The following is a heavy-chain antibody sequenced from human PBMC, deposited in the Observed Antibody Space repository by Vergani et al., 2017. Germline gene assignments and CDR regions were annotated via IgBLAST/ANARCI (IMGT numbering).Heavy chain of an antibody. CDR1: GFPFSDYG. V-gene: IGHV3-30*03. D-gene: IGHD1-1*01. J-gene: IGHJ6*03. CDR3: ARDFLTRVTTLDYYYMGV. Sequence: QVQLVESGGGEVQPGRSLRLSCSAAGFPFSDYGVHWVRQAPGKGLEWVSVISYYGNKKNYADSVKGRLTISRDNSKNTLYLEMNALRAEDTAVYYCARDFLTRVTTLDYYYMGVWGKGTTVTVSS. CDR2: ISYYGNKK.